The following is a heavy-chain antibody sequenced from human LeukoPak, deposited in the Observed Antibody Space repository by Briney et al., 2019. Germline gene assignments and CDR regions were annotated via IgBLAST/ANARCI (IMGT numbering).Heavy chain of an antibody. CDR1: GGSISGYY. Sequence: PSETLSLTCTVSGGSISGYYWDWIWQSPGTGLEWIGYINSGGGTDYNPSLKSRVTISVDTSKNQFTLNLRSVTAADTAVYYCARDVGGGPFFDYWGQGTLVTVSS. D-gene: IGHD2-15*01. J-gene: IGHJ4*02. V-gene: IGHV4-59*01. CDR3: ARDVGGGPFFDY. CDR2: INSGGGT.